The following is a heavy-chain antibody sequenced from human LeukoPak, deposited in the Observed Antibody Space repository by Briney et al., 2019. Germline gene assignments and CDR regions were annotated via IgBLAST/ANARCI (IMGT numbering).Heavy chain of an antibody. V-gene: IGHV4-34*01. J-gene: IGHJ5*02. D-gene: IGHD6-25*01. CDR3: VRDPATVAPFDP. CDR2: INHSGIT. CDR1: SGSLSGNN. Sequence: SETLSLTCAVYSGSLSGNNWRRLRQPPEKGLEWMGEINHSGITNYNPSLKSRVTMSIDTSKNQYSLRVTSVTAADTAVYYCVRDPATVAPFDPWGQGTLVTVSS.